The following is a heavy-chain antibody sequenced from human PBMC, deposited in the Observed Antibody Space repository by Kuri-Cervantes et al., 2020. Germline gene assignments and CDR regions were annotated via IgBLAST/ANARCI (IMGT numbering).Heavy chain of an antibody. CDR2: IGIAGDT. CDR1: GFTFNNYD. D-gene: IGHD1-14*01. J-gene: IGHJ6*03. CDR3: ARAPSHINYYYMDV. Sequence: GESLKISCVVSGFTFNNYDMHWVRQSSGVRPEWVSAIGIAGDTYYPASVKGRFTISRDNRKRSFYLQMDNLQAGDTAVYYCARAPSHINYYYMDVWGKGTTVTVSS. V-gene: IGHV3-13*01.